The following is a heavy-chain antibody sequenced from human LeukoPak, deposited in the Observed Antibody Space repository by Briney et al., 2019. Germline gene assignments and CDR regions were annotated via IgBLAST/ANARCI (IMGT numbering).Heavy chain of an antibody. CDR3: AREARITMVRGVKYNWFDP. CDR2: ISAYNGNT. D-gene: IGHD3-10*01. V-gene: IGHV1-18*01. J-gene: IGHJ5*02. Sequence: ASVKASCKASGYTFTSYGTSWVRQAPGQGLEWMGWISAYNGNTNYAQKLQGRVTMTTDTSTSTAYMELRSLRSDDTAVYYCAREARITMVRGVKYNWFDPWGQGTLVTVSS. CDR1: GYTFTSYG.